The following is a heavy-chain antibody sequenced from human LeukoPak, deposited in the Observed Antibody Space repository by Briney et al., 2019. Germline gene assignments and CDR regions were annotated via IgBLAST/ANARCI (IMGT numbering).Heavy chain of an antibody. Sequence: PAGSLRLSCAASGFTFSNYWMHWVRHAPGKGLVWVSRIDGDGSSTSYADSVKGRFTISRDNAKNTLYLQMTSLRAEDTAVYYCARTIVGAAFDYWGQGTLVTVS. CDR1: GFTFSNYW. D-gene: IGHD1-26*01. J-gene: IGHJ4*02. CDR2: IDGDGSST. V-gene: IGHV3-74*01. CDR3: ARTIVGAAFDY.